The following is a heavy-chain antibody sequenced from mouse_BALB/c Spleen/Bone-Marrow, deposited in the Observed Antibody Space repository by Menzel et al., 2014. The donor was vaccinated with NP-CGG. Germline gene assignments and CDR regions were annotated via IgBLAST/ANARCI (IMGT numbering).Heavy chain of an antibody. CDR2: VDPYNGGT. V-gene: IGHV1S135*01. D-gene: IGHD2-4*01. CDR1: GYSYTDYN. Sequence: EVQLQQSGPELVKPGASVKVSCMASGYSYTDYNIYWMKQSHGRSLEWIGYVDPYNGGTSYSQKFKGKATLTADKSSSTAFMHLNSLTAEDSAVYYCASYFDYPRFASWGQGTLVTVSA. CDR3: ASYFDYPRFAS. J-gene: IGHJ3*01.